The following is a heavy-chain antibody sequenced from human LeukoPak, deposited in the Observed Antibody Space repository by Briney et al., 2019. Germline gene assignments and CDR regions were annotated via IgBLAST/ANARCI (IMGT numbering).Heavy chain of an antibody. CDR3: ARESPAYCGGDCYYDY. J-gene: IGHJ4*02. Sequence: ASVKVSCKASGYTFSNYGISWVRQAPGQGLEWMGWISADNGNTDYAQKLLGRVTMIIDTSTSTAYMELRSLRSDDTAIYYCARESPAYCGGDCYYDYWGQGTQVTVSS. V-gene: IGHV1-18*01. CDR2: ISADNGNT. CDR1: GYTFSNYG. D-gene: IGHD2-21*02.